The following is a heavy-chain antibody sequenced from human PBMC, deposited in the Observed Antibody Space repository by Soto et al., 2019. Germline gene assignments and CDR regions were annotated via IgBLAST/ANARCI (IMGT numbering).Heavy chain of an antibody. CDR2: IYPGDSDT. Sequence: GESLKISCKGSGYSFTSYWIGWVRQMPGKSLEWMGIIYPGDSDTRYSPSLQGQVTISADKSISTAYLQWRSLKGLYTAMYYCASLPILVVPAALYYYYYYMDVWGKGTTVTVSS. D-gene: IGHD2-2*01. V-gene: IGHV5-51*01. CDR3: ASLPILVVPAALYYYYYYMDV. J-gene: IGHJ6*03. CDR1: GYSFTSYW.